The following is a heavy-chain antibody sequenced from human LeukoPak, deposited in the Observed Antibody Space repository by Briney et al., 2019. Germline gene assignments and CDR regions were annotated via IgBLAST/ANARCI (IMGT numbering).Heavy chain of an antibody. CDR3: ARENPPGIAVAGTGFDY. D-gene: IGHD6-19*01. CDR1: GGTFSSSS. V-gene: IGHV1-46*01. J-gene: IGHJ4*02. Sequence: RASVKVSCKASGGTFSSSSISWVRQAPGQGLEWMGIINPSGGSTSYAQKFQGRVTMTRDTSTSTVYMELSSLRSEDTAVYYCARENPPGIAVAGTGFDYWGQGTLVTVSS. CDR2: INPSGGST.